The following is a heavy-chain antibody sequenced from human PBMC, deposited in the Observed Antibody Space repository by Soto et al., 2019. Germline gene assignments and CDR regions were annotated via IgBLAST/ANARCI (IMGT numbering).Heavy chain of an antibody. V-gene: IGHV3-9*01. CDR3: AKNSTRMVAQAFDY. Sequence: GGSLRLSCAASGFTFDDYAMHWVRQAPGKGLEWVSGISWNSGSIGYADSVKGRFTISRDNAKNSLYLQMNSLRAEDTALYYCAKNSTRMVAQAFDYWGQGTLGNVSS. CDR1: GFTFDDYA. D-gene: IGHD2-15*01. CDR2: ISWNSGSI. J-gene: IGHJ4*02.